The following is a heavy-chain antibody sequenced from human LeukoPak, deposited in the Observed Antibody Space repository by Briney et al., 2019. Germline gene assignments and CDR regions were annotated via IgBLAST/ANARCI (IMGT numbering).Heavy chain of an antibody. D-gene: IGHD6-19*01. Sequence: GGSLRIPCIGSGFNFGDYAMTWARQAPGKGLEWVGFIRSKAFGATTESVASVKGRFSISRDDSKTIAYLQMNSLKAEDTAIYYCTRARGGYTSGIDYWGQGTLVTVSS. CDR2: IRSKAFGATT. J-gene: IGHJ4*02. CDR1: GFNFGDYA. CDR3: TRARGGYTSGIDY. V-gene: IGHV3-49*04.